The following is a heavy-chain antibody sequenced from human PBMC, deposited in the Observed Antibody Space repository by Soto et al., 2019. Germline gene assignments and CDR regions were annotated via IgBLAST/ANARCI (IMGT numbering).Heavy chain of an antibody. V-gene: IGHV4-59*01. CDR2: IYYSGST. CDR1: GCSISSYY. Sequence: PSETLSLTCTVSGCSISSYYWSWIRQPPGKGLEWIGYIYYSGSTNYNPSLKSRVTISVDTSKNQFSLKLSFVTAADTAVYYCARSDGRYWGQGTLVTVSS. J-gene: IGHJ4*02. CDR3: ARSDGRY.